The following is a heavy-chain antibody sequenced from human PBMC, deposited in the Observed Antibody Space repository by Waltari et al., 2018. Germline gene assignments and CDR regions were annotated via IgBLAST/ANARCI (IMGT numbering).Heavy chain of an antibody. Sequence: EVQLVESGGGLVQPGGSLRLSCAASGFTFSSYEMNWVRQAPGKGLEWVSYISSSGSTIDYAESVKGRFTISRDNAKNSLYLQMNSLRAEDTAVYYCARDSGWELPEGPYDAFDIWGQGTMVTVSS. J-gene: IGHJ3*02. CDR1: GFTFSSYE. CDR2: ISSSGSTI. D-gene: IGHD1-26*01. CDR3: ARDSGWELPEGPYDAFDI. V-gene: IGHV3-48*03.